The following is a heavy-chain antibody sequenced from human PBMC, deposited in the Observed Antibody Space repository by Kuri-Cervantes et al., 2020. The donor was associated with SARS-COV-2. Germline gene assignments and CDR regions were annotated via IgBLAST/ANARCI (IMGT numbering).Heavy chain of an antibody. CDR1: GGSISSSSYY. J-gene: IGHJ3*02. V-gene: IGHV4-39*02. CDR3: AREGSSSTSFDAFDI. D-gene: IGHD2-2*01. Sequence: SETLSLTCTVSGGSISSSSYYWGWIRQPPGKGLEWIGSIYYSGSTYYNPSLKSRVTISVDTSKNQFSLKLSSVTAADTAVYYCAREGSSSTSFDAFDIWGQGTMVTV. CDR2: IYYSGST.